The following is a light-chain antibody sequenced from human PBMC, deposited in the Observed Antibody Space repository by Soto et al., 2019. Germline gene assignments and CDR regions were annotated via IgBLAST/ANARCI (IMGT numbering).Light chain of an antibody. CDR1: QNISNF. CDR2: DAS. J-gene: IGKJ1*01. Sequence: DIQVTQSPSSLSASVGDRVTITCRSSQNISNFLNWYHQRPGKAPKLLIYDASSLQSGVPSRFRGSGSGTDFTLTISRLQPEDFATYYCQQSYRTPRTFGQGTKVDIK. V-gene: IGKV1-39*01. CDR3: QQSYRTPRT.